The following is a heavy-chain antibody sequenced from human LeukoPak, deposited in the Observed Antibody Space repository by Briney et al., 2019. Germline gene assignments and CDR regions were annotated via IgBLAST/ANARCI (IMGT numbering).Heavy chain of an antibody. J-gene: IGHJ4*02. D-gene: IGHD1-1*01. CDR3: AKESGQLGHFDY. CDR2: ISSISSTI. Sequence: RPGGSLRLSCVASGFTFSDYYMSWIRQAPGKGLEWVSSISSISSTIYYADSVKGRFTISRDNSKNTLYLQMNSLRAEDTAVYYCAKESGQLGHFDYWGQGTLVTVSS. V-gene: IGHV3-11*01. CDR1: GFTFSDYY.